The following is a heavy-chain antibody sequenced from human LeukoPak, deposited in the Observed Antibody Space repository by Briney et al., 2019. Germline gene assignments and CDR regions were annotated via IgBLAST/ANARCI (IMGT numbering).Heavy chain of an antibody. V-gene: IGHV7-4-1*02. Sequence: ASVKVSCKASGGTFSSYAISWVRQAPGQGLEWMGWINTNTGNPTYAQGFTGRFVFSLDTSVSTAYLQISSLKAEDTAVYCCATRPSYYYGDQPFDYWGQGTLVTVSS. CDR3: ATRPSYYYGDQPFDY. D-gene: IGHD3-10*01. CDR2: INTNTGNP. CDR1: GGTFSSYA. J-gene: IGHJ4*02.